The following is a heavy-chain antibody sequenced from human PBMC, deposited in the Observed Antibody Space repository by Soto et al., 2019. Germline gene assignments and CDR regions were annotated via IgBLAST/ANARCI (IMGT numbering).Heavy chain of an antibody. CDR2: ISSSSSYI. Sequence: GGSLRLSCAASGFTFSSYSMNWVRQAPGKGLEWVSSISSSSSYIYYADSVKGRFTISRDNAKNSLYLQMNSLRAEDTAVYYCARENLGIAVAGSPYYYYGMDVWGQGTTVTVSS. J-gene: IGHJ6*02. V-gene: IGHV3-21*01. D-gene: IGHD6-19*01. CDR3: ARENLGIAVAGSPYYYYGMDV. CDR1: GFTFSSYS.